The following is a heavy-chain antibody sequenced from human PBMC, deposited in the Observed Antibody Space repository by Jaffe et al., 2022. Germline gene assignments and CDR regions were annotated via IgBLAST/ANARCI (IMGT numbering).Heavy chain of an antibody. Sequence: QLQLQESGPGLVKPSETLSLTCTVSGGSISSSSYYWGWIRQPPGKGLEWIGSIYYSGSTYYNPSLKSRVTISVDTSKNQFSLKLSSVTAADTAVYYCAKTGGSGWYDNWFDPWGQGTLVTVSS. V-gene: IGHV4-39*01. D-gene: IGHD6-19*01. CDR1: GGSISSSSYY. CDR2: IYYSGST. CDR3: AKTGGSGWYDNWFDP. J-gene: IGHJ5*02.